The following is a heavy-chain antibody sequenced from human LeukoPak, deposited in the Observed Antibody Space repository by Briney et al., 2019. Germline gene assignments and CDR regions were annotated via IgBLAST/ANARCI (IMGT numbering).Heavy chain of an antibody. CDR1: GFPVSNNY. V-gene: IGHV3-30-3*01. J-gene: IGHJ4*02. CDR3: ASKIVAGTVFDY. Sequence: GGSLRLSCSASGFPVSNNYLTWVRQAPGKGLEWVAVISYDGSNKYYADSVKGRFTISRDNSKNTLYLQMNSLRAEDTAVYYCASKIVAGTVFDYWGQGTLVTVSS. CDR2: ISYDGSNK. D-gene: IGHD6-19*01.